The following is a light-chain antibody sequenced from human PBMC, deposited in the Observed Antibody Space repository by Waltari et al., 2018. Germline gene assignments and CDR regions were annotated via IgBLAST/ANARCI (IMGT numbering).Light chain of an antibody. CDR3: AAWDDSPSGLYV. Sequence: QSVLTQPPSASGTPGQRVTISCSGSSSNIDMHYVYWFQRPPGTAPRLLIYRTNQRPPGVPDRFSGSKSGTSASRAISGLRSGDEADYYCAAWDDSPSGLYVFGTGTKVTVL. CDR2: RTN. J-gene: IGLJ1*01. CDR1: SSNIDMHY. V-gene: IGLV1-47*01.